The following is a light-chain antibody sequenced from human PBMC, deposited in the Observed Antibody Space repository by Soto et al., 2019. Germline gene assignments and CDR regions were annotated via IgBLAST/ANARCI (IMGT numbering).Light chain of an antibody. CDR1: QSVSSY. Sequence: EIVLTQSPATLSLSPGERATLSCRASQSVSSYLAWYQQKPGQAPRLLIYDASNRATGIPARFSGSGSGTDFTLTLSSLEPEDFAVYYCQQRSTWPLTLGGGTKVAIK. CDR3: QQRSTWPLT. V-gene: IGKV3-11*01. J-gene: IGKJ4*01. CDR2: DAS.